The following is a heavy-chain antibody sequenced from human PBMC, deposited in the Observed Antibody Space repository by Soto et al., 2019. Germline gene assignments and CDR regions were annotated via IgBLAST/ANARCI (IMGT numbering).Heavy chain of an antibody. D-gene: IGHD6-13*01. Sequence: KIACKASGGSFNIYAITWVRQAHGQGLEWMGGIIPIFGTANYAQKFQGRVTITADESTSTAYMELSSLRSEDTAVYYCASLQSIAAAGTVDYWGQGTLVTVSS. V-gene: IGHV1-69*01. CDR2: IIPIFGTA. J-gene: IGHJ4*02. CDR3: ASLQSIAAAGTVDY. CDR1: GGSFNIYA.